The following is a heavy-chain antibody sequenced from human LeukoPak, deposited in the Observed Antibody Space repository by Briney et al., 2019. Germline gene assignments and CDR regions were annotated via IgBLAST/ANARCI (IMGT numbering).Heavy chain of an antibody. V-gene: IGHV3-23*01. J-gene: IGHJ4*02. CDR2: ISGSGGST. CDR1: GFTFSSYG. CDR3: ARDSYYDSSGYYPLDY. Sequence: GGSLRLSCAASGFTFSSYGMSWVRQAPGKGLEWVSAISGSGGSTYYADSVKGRFTISRDNSKNTLYLQMNSLRAEDTAVYYCARDSYYDSSGYYPLDYWGQGTLVTVSS. D-gene: IGHD3-22*01.